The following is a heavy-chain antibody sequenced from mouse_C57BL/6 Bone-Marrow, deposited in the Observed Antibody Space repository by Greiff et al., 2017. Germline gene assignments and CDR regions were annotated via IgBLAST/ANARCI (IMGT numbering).Heavy chain of an antibody. CDR3: LFYALVYFDY. V-gene: IGHV1-59*01. D-gene: IGHD2-1*01. CDR2: IDPSDSYT. J-gene: IGHJ2*01. Sequence: VQLQQPGAELVRPGTSVKLSCKASGYTFTSYWMHWVKQRPGQGLEWIGVIDPSDSYTNYNQKFKGKATLTVDTSSSTAYMQLSSLTSEDSAVYYCLFYALVYFDYWGQGTTLTVSS. CDR1: GYTFTSYW.